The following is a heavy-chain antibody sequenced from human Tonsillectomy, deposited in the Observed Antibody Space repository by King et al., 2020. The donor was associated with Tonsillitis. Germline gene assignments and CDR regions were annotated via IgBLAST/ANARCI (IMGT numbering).Heavy chain of an antibody. J-gene: IGHJ6*02. Sequence: VQLVESGAEVKKPGASVKVSCKASGYTFTSYGISWVRQAPGQGLEWMGWISTYYGNTNYAQKLQGRVTMTTDTSTSTAYMELRSLRSDDTALYYCAIEWAYSSSWNGVRSMDVWGQGTTVTVSS. CDR1: GYTFTSYG. V-gene: IGHV1-18*04. CDR2: ISTYYGNT. D-gene: IGHD6-13*01. CDR3: AIEWAYSSSWNGVRSMDV.